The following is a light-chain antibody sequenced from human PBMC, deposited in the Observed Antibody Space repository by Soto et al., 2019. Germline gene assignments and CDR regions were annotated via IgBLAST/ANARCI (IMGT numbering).Light chain of an antibody. CDR1: QSLGGS. Sequence: EIVLTQSPATLSLSPGERATLYCRASQSLGGSLAWYQQKPGQAPRLLIYDGSTRASGIPARLSGSGSGTDFALTISGLGREDFAVYYCQHRTSWAISFGGGTRVE. V-gene: IGKV3-11*01. CDR2: DGS. J-gene: IGKJ4*01. CDR3: QHRTSWAIS.